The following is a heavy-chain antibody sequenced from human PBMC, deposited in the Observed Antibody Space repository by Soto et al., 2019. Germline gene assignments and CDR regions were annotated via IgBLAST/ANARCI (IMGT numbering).Heavy chain of an antibody. CDR3: AAHQLGSSIWFDP. CDR2: TYYRSKWYN. Sequence: PSQTLSLTCAISGDRVSNNSVSWTWIRQSPSRGLEWLGRTYYRSKWYNDYAVSLKGRITINPDTSKNQFSLQLNSVTPEDTAVYYCAAHQLGSSIWFDPRGQGILVTVSS. D-gene: IGHD6-6*01. V-gene: IGHV6-1*01. CDR1: GDRVSNNSVS. J-gene: IGHJ5*02.